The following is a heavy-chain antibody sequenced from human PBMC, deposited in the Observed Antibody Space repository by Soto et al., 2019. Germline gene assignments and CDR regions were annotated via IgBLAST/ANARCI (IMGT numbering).Heavy chain of an antibody. CDR1: GASISSGY. V-gene: IGHV4-30-4*01. D-gene: IGHD3-22*01. J-gene: IGHJ1*01. CDR3: AIYDSSGSRGFQH. CDR2: IYYDGRT. Sequence: SETLSLTCTVSGASISSGYWSWIRQSPGKGLEWIGYIYYDGRTYYNPSLRSRVTISVDTSKNQFSLKLSSVTAADTAVYYCAIYDSSGSRGFQHWGQGTRVTVSS.